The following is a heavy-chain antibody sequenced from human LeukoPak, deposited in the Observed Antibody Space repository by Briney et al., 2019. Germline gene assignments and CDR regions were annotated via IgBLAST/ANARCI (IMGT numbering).Heavy chain of an antibody. CDR3: ARGGSSSWYIDY. CDR1: GYSISSGYY. V-gene: IGHV4-38-2*02. CDR2: IYHSGST. J-gene: IGHJ4*02. Sequence: SETLSLTCTVSGYSISSGYYWGWIRQPPGKGLEWIGSIYHSGSTYYNPSLKSRVTISVDTSKNQFSLKLSSVTAADTAVYYCARGGSSSWYIDYWGQGTLVTVSS. D-gene: IGHD6-13*01.